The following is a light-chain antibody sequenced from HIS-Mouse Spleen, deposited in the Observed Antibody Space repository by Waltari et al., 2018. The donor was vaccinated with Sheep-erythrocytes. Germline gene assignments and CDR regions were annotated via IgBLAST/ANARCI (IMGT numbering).Light chain of an antibody. CDR3: QQSYSTPYT. V-gene: IGKV1-39*01. J-gene: IGKJ2*01. CDR2: AAS. Sequence: DIQMTQSPSSLSASVGDRVTITCRASQSNSSYLNWYQQKPGTAPKLLIYAASSLQSGVPSRFSGSGSGTDFTLTISSLQPEDFATYYCQQSYSTPYTFGQGTKLEIK. CDR1: QSNSSY.